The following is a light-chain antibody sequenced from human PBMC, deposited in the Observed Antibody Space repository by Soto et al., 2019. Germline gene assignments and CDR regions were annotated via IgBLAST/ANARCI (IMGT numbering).Light chain of an antibody. CDR2: EVS. Sequence: QSVLTQPASVSGSPGQSITISCTATSSDVGGYNYVSWYQQHPGKAPKLMIYEVSNRPSGVSNRFSGSKSGNTASLTISGLQAEDEADYYSSSYTISSTLVFGTGTKVTLL. CDR1: SSDVGGYNY. V-gene: IGLV2-14*01. J-gene: IGLJ1*01. CDR3: SSYTISSTLV.